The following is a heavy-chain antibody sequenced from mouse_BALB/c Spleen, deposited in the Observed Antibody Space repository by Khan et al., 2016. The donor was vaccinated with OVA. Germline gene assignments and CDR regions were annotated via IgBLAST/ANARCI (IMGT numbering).Heavy chain of an antibody. CDR2: INTYTGEP. D-gene: IGHD2-14*01. CDR1: GFTFTNYG. J-gene: IGHJ4*01. V-gene: IGHV9-3-1*01. CDR3: ARVGYNGTMDF. Sequence: QIQLVQSGPELKKPGETVQISCKASGFTFTNYGMNWVRQAPGKGLKWMGWINTYTGEPTFTDDFKGRFAFSLETSASTAYLQINRREKEDTATYFCARVGYNGTMDFWGQGTSVTVSS.